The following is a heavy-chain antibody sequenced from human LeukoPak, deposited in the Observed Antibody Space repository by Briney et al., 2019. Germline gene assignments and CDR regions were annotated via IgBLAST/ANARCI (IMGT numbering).Heavy chain of an antibody. Sequence: GGSLRLSCAASGFTFSSYSMNWVHQAPGKGVEWVSSISSDSSYIYYADSVKGRFTISRDNSKNSLYLQMNSLRAEDTAVYYCARHRYSSGRYSDYWGQGTLVTVSS. J-gene: IGHJ4*02. CDR2: ISSDSSYI. CDR3: ARHRYSSGRYSDY. CDR1: GFTFSSYS. V-gene: IGHV3-21*01. D-gene: IGHD6-19*01.